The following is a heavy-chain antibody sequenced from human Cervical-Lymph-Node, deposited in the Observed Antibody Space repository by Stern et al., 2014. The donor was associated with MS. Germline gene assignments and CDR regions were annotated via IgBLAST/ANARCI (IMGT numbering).Heavy chain of an antibody. CDR1: GGSISSGSYF. CDR2: IYSSGTI. V-gene: IGHV4-61*02. CDR3: ARGSFFLYSGSYFDN. Sequence: DQLVESGPGLVKPSQTLSLTCAVSGGSISSGSYFWSWIRQPAGKGLEWIGRIYSSGTINYNPSLKSRVTLSGDTAKYQFSLKVPSVTAADTAVYYCARGSFFLYSGSYFDNWGQGTLVTVSS. J-gene: IGHJ4*02. D-gene: IGHD1-26*01.